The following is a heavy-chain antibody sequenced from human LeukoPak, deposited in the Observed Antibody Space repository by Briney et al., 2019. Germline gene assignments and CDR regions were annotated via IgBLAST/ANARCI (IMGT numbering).Heavy chain of an antibody. CDR3: AKDVGGGFYYDSRGLDY. CDR2: IRYDGSNK. J-gene: IGHJ4*02. V-gene: IGHV3-30*02. D-gene: IGHD3-22*01. Sequence: PGGSLRLSCAASGFTSSSYGMHWVRQAPGKGLEWVAFIRYDGSNKYYADSVKGRFTISRDNSKNTLYLQMNSLRAEDTAVYYCAKDVGGGFYYDSRGLDYWGQGTLVTVSS. CDR1: GFTSSSYG.